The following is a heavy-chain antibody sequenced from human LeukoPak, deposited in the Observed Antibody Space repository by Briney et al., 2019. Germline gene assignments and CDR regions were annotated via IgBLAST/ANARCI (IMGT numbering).Heavy chain of an antibody. V-gene: IGHV5-51*01. J-gene: IGHJ5*02. CDR1: GYSFTSDW. CDR2: IYPGDSDT. Sequence: GESLKISCKGSGYSFTSDWIGLVRQVPGKGLECMGIIYPGDSDTRYSPSFQGQVTISADKSGSTAYLQWSSLKASDTAMYYCARRHSSGSNWFDPWGQGTLVTVSP. D-gene: IGHD6-19*01. CDR3: ARRHSSGSNWFDP.